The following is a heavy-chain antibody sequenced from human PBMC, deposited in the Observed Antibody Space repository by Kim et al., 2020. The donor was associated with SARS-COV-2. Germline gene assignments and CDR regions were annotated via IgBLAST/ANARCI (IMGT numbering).Heavy chain of an antibody. CDR3: VPGGSSFSNWFDP. J-gene: IGHJ5*02. D-gene: IGHD6-13*01. Sequence: GGSLRLSCAASGFTFSSYAMSWVRQAPGKGLEWVSAISGSGGSTYYADSVKGRFTISRDNSKNTLYLQMNSLRAEDTAVYYCVPGGSSFSNWFDPWGQGTLVTVSS. CDR2: ISGSGGST. V-gene: IGHV3-23*01. CDR1: GFTFSSYA.